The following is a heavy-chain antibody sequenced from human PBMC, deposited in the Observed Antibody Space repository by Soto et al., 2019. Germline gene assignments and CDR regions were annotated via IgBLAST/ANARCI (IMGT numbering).Heavy chain of an antibody. Sequence: GGSLRLSCAASGFSVRTNYMCWVRQAPGKGLEWVSVFESGGSIYYADSVKGRFIISRDYARNTVDLQLNSLRADDTAVYYCARAGVTPDFFDYWGQGTLVTVSS. CDR1: GFSVRTNY. CDR3: ARAGVTPDFFDY. V-gene: IGHV3-53*01. CDR2: FESGGSI. J-gene: IGHJ4*02. D-gene: IGHD2-21*02.